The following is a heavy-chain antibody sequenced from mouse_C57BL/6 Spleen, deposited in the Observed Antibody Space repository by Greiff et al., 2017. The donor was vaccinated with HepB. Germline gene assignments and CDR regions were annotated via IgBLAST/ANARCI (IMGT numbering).Heavy chain of an antibody. D-gene: IGHD1-1*01. CDR3: TTGYYGSFDY. J-gene: IGHJ2*01. V-gene: IGHV14-4*01. CDR2: IDPENGDT. CDR1: GFNIKDDY. Sequence: EVQLQESGAELVRPGASVKLSCTASGFNIKDDYMHWVKQRPEQGLEWIGWIDPENGDTEYASKFQGKATITADTASNTAYLQLSSLTSEDTAVYYWTTGYYGSFDYWGQGTTLTDSS.